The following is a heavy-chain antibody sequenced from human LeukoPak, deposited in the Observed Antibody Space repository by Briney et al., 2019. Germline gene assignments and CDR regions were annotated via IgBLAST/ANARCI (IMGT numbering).Heavy chain of an antibody. CDR3: ARGRSTSTHFDY. CDR2: IIPILGIA. J-gene: IGHJ4*02. Sequence: ASVKVSCKASGGTFSSYAISWVRQAPGQGLEWMGRIIPILGIANYAQKFQGGVTITADKSTSTAYMELSSLRSEDTAVYYCARGRSTSTHFDYWGQGTLVTVSS. CDR1: GGTFSSYA. D-gene: IGHD2-2*01. V-gene: IGHV1-69*04.